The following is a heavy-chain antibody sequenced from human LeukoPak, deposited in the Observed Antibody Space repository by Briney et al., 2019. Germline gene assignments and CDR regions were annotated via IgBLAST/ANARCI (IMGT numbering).Heavy chain of an antibody. D-gene: IGHD5-12*01. J-gene: IGHJ6*03. CDR1: GGSISSSSYY. Sequence: SETLSLTCTVSGGSISSSSYYWGWIRQPPGKGLEWIGSIYYSGSTYYNPSLKSRVTISVDTSKNQFSLKLSSVTAADTAVYYCARIRRRGEWLRFYYYYYMDVWGKGTTVTISS. V-gene: IGHV4-39*07. CDR2: IYYSGST. CDR3: ARIRRRGEWLRFYYYYYMDV.